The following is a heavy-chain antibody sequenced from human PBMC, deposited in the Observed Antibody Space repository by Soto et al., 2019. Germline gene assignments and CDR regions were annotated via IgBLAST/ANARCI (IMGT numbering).Heavy chain of an antibody. V-gene: IGHV4-59*01. J-gene: IGHJ2*01. CDR3: ARATRNGYRNEYFDL. CDR1: NGSISNYY. CDR2: ISYSGST. D-gene: IGHD4-4*01. Sequence: QVQLQESGPGLVKPSETLSLTCTVSNGSISNYYWSWIRQPPGKGLGWIGYISYSGSTKYNPSLKSRVTVSVDTSKNQFSLKLSSVTAADTAVYYCARATRNGYRNEYFDLWGRGTLVTVSS.